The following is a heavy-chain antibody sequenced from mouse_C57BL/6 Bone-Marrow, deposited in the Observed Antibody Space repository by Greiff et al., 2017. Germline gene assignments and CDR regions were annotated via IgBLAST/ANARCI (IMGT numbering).Heavy chain of an antibody. CDR2: ISDGGSYT. CDR3: ARDRGFYFDY. Sequence: EVKLVESGGGLVKPGGSLKLSCAASGFTFSSYAMSWVRQTPEKRLEWVATISDGGSYTYYPDNVKGRFTISRDNAKNNLYLQMSNLKSEDTAMYYCARDRGFYFDYWGQGTTLTVSA. V-gene: IGHV5-4*01. J-gene: IGHJ2*01. CDR1: GFTFSSYA.